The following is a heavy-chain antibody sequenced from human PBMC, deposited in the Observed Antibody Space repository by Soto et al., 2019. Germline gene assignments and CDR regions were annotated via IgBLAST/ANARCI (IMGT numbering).Heavy chain of an antibody. Sequence: PGGSLRLSCSASGFIFSTYTMHWVRQAPGKGLEYVSAISSDGGSTYYADSVKGRFTVSRDNSKNTLYLQMSSLRAEDTAVYYCVKTRDSSGYILYFFDYWGKGTLVPVSS. V-gene: IGHV3-64D*06. CDR1: GFIFSTYT. D-gene: IGHD6-25*01. CDR3: VKTRDSSGYILYFFDY. J-gene: IGHJ4*02. CDR2: ISSDGGST.